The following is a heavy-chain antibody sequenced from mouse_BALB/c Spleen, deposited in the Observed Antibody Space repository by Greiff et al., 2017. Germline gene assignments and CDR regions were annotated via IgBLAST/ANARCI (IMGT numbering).Heavy chain of an antibody. Sequence: VQLQQSGPELVKPGASVKMSCKASGYTFTSYVMHWVKQKPGQGLEWIGYINPYNDGTKYNEKFKGKATLTSDKSSSTAYMELSSLTSEDSAVYYCARPYGSSLYYFDYWGQGTTLTVSS. CDR3: ARPYGSSLYYFDY. V-gene: IGHV1-14*01. D-gene: IGHD1-1*01. CDR2: INPYNDGT. J-gene: IGHJ2*01. CDR1: GYTFTSYV.